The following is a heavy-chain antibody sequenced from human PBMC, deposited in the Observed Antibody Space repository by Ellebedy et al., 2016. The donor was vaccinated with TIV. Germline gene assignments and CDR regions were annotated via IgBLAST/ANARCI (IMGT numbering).Heavy chain of an antibody. CDR3: ARVSGSYYKSSSSAYFDY. D-gene: IGHD1-26*01. J-gene: IGHJ4*02. CDR1: GYTLTGYY. Sequence: AASVKVSCKASGYTLTGYYLHWVRQAPGQGLEWMGWINPNSGATNYAQNFQGWVTMTRDTSISTAYMELSRLRSDDTAVYYCARVSGSYYKSSSSAYFDYWGQGTLVTVSS. V-gene: IGHV1-2*04. CDR2: INPNSGAT.